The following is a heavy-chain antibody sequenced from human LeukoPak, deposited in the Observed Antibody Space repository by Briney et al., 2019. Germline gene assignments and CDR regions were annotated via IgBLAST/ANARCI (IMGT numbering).Heavy chain of an antibody. CDR3: ARTASPYGMDV. Sequence: GASVKVSCKASGCTFTSYAMNWVRQAPGQGLEWMGWINTNTGNPTYAQGFTGRFVFSLDTSVGTAYLQISSLKAEDTAVYYCARTASPYGMDVWGQGTSVTVSS. J-gene: IGHJ6*02. CDR1: GCTFTSYA. V-gene: IGHV7-4-1*02. D-gene: IGHD6-6*01. CDR2: INTNTGNP.